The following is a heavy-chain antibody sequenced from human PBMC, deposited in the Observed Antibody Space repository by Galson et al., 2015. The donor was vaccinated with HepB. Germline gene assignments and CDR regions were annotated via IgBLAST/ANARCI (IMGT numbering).Heavy chain of an antibody. D-gene: IGHD5-24*01. Sequence: SLRLSCAASGFTVSGNYMSWVRQAPGKGLEWVSVIYSGGSTYYADSVKGRFTISRDNSKNTLYLQMNSLRAEDTAVYYCARVGGDGYNSHYYYYGMDVWGQGTTVTVSS. V-gene: IGHV3-53*01. CDR3: ARVGGDGYNSHYYYYGMDV. CDR1: GFTVSGNY. J-gene: IGHJ6*02. CDR2: IYSGGST.